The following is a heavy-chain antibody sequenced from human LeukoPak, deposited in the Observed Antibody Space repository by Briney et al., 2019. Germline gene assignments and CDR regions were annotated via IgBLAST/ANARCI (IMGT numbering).Heavy chain of an antibody. D-gene: IGHD2-2*01. CDR2: INHSGST. J-gene: IGHJ3*02. Sequence: SSETLSLTCAVYGGSFSGYYWSWIRQPPGKGLEWIGEINHSGSTNYNPSLKSRVTISVDTSKNQFSLKLSSVTAADTAVYYCARDQDDAFDIWGQGTMVTVSS. CDR1: GGSFSGYY. CDR3: ARDQDDAFDI. V-gene: IGHV4-34*01.